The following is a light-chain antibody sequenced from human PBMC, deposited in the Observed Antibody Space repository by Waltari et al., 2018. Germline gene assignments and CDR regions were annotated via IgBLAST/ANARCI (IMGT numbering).Light chain of an antibody. CDR2: DAS. J-gene: IGKJ2*01. V-gene: IGKV1-33*01. CDR3: QQYDSVLPYT. CDR1: QDIRNF. Sequence: DIQMTQSPSSLSASVGDRVTITCQASQDIRNFLNWYQHKPGKAPMLLIYDASNLETGVPSRFSGSGSGTDFTFTSSSLQPEDIATYYCQQYDSVLPYTFGQGTKLEIK.